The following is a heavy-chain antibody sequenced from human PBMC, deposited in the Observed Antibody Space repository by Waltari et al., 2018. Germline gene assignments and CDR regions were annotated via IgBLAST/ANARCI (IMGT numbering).Heavy chain of an antibody. J-gene: IGHJ4*02. Sequence: EVELVESGGGLVQPGGSLRLSCEVPGFSLSDRWMHWVRQTPEKGLVWVARVNSDGSNTAYADSVRGRFIISRDTARNTLFLQMSSVRVDDTALYYCVAATPSSDKWGQGTLVTVSS. CDR3: VAATPSSDK. V-gene: IGHV3-74*01. CDR1: GFSLSDRW. CDR2: VNSDGSNT. D-gene: IGHD6-19*01.